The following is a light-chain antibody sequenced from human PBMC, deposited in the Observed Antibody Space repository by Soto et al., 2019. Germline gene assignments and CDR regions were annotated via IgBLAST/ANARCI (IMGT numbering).Light chain of an antibody. V-gene: IGLV1-44*01. CDR2: TDN. CDR3: AAWDNSLNGHV. Sequence: QSVLSQPPSVSGTPGQRVTISCSGRSSNIGKNTVSWYQQLPGAAPKPLISTDNQRPSGVPDRFSGSKSGTSASLAISGLQSEDEADYYCAAWDNSLNGHVFGTGTKVTVL. J-gene: IGLJ1*01. CDR1: SSNIGKNT.